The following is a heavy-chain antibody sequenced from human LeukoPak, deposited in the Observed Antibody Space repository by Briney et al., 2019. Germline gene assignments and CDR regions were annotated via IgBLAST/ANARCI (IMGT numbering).Heavy chain of an antibody. CDR3: ARLEVGVPAATSRFFDY. CDR1: GGSISSSNL. CDR2: NYHSGNT. V-gene: IGHV4-4*02. D-gene: IGHD2-2*01. Sequence: LETPSLTCAVSGGSISSSNLGGLGRPPPGEGREWVGGNYHSGNTNYNPSLKSRVTISLDKSKNQFSLKLNSVTAADTAVYYCARLEVGVPAATSRFFDYWGQGTLVTVSS. J-gene: IGHJ4*02.